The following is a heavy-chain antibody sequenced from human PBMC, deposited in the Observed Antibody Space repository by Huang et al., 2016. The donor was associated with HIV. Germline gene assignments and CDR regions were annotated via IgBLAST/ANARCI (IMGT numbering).Heavy chain of an antibody. CDR2: INHSEIT. Sequence: QVQLQQWGAGLLRPSETLPLTCAVYGGSFSGYYGTWSRQPPGKGLEWIGEINHSEITNDKPSLKSRVTIAVDTSRKQFSRTLTAGTAADTAVYYCARGQGGYYYYYMDVWGKGTTVTVSS. CDR1: GGSFSGYY. V-gene: IGHV4-34*01. J-gene: IGHJ6*03. CDR3: ARGQGGYYYYYMDV.